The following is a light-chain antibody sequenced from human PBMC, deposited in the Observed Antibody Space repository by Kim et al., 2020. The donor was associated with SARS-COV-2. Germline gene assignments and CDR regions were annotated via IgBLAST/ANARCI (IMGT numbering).Light chain of an antibody. J-gene: IGLJ1*01. Sequence: QSITISCTRTSSDVGGYNYVSWYQQHPGKAPKLMIYDVSNRPSGVSNRFSGSKSGNTASLTISGLQAEDEADYYCSSYTSSSTLHVFGTGTKVTVL. CDR1: SSDVGGYNY. V-gene: IGLV2-14*03. CDR3: SSYTSSSTLHV. CDR2: DVS.